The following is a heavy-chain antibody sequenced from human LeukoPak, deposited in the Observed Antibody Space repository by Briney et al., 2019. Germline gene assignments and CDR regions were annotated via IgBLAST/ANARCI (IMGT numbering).Heavy chain of an antibody. CDR2: MYHSGST. Sequence: SETLSLTCSVSGYSISSAYYWGWIRQPPGKGLEWIGTMYHSGSTNYNPSLKSRVTMSVDTSKNQFSLKLSSVTAADTAVYYCARDRYYYDSSGYYRFDYWGQGTLVTVSS. D-gene: IGHD3-22*01. CDR1: GYSISSAYY. J-gene: IGHJ4*02. V-gene: IGHV4-38-2*02. CDR3: ARDRYYYDSSGYYRFDY.